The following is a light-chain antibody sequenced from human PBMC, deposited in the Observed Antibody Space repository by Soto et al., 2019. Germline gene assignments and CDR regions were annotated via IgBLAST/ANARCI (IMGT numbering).Light chain of an antibody. Sequence: QSVLTQPASVSGSPGQSFTISCTGTSSDVGAYHSVSWYQQHPGKAPKLIIFDVSNRPSGVSNRFSGSKSGNTASLPISGLQAEDEADYYCSSFTDTGTVMFGGGTKLTVL. CDR1: SSDVGAYHS. CDR2: DVS. J-gene: IGLJ3*02. V-gene: IGLV2-14*03. CDR3: SSFTDTGTVM.